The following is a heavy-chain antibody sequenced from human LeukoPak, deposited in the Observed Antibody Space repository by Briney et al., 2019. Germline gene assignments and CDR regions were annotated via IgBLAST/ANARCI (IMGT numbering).Heavy chain of an antibody. CDR3: ARGVLSRFHFDY. CDR2: IYYSGSS. Sequence: PSETLSLTCTVSGGSTSSYYWSWIRQPPGKGLEWIGYIYYSGSSNSNPSLKSRVTISLDTSKNQFSLNLRSVTAADTAVYYCARGVLSRFHFDYWGQGALVTVSS. D-gene: IGHD3-10*01. J-gene: IGHJ4*02. CDR1: GGSTSSYY. V-gene: IGHV4-59*01.